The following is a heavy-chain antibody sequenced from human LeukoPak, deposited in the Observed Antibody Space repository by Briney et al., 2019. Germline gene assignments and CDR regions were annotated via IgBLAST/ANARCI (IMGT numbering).Heavy chain of an antibody. CDR2: INPSGGST. CDR3: ARVPTVTRRTAFPYYYYYYMDV. CDR1: GYTFTSYY. V-gene: IGHV1-46*01. J-gene: IGHJ6*03. D-gene: IGHD4-17*01. Sequence: ASVKVSCKASGYTFTSYYMHWVRQAPGQGLEWMGIINPSGGSTSYAQKFQGRVTMTRNTSISTAYMELSSLRSEDTAVYYCARVPTVTRRTAFPYYYYYYMDVWGKGTTVTISS.